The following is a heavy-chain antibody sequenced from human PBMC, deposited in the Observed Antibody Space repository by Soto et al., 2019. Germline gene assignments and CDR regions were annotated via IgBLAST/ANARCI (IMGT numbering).Heavy chain of an antibody. CDR3: AKSRSIAARPRYGMDV. V-gene: IGHV3-30*18. J-gene: IGHJ6*01. Sequence: QVQLVESGGGVVQPGRSLRLSCAASGFTFSSYGMHWVRQAPGKGLEWVAVISYDGSNKYYADSVKGRFTISRDNSKNTLYLQMNSLRAEDTAVYYCAKSRSIAARPRYGMDVW. D-gene: IGHD6-6*01. CDR2: ISYDGSNK. CDR1: GFTFSSYG.